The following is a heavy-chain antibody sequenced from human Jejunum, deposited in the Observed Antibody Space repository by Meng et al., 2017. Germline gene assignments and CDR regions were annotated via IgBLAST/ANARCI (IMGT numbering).Heavy chain of an antibody. J-gene: IGHJ4*02. CDR2: IYHSGTT. V-gene: IGHV4-4*02. Sequence: QVRLQGSGPGLVSPSGTLSLTCAVSGGSITGTNWWTWVRQAPGKGLVWIGEIYHSGTTNYNPSLKSRVAISADKSKNQFSLNLYSLSAADTAVYYCATRTRDSFDYWGQGTLVTVSS. CDR3: ATRTRDSFDY. CDR1: GGSITGTNW. D-gene: IGHD1-7*01.